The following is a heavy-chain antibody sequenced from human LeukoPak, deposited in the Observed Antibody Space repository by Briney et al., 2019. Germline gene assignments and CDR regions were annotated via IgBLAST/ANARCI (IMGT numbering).Heavy chain of an antibody. V-gene: IGHV1-69*04. CDR1: GGTFSSYT. CDR3: ARDRQYQLLKVLYNWFDP. Sequence: SVKVSCKASGGTFSSYTISWVRQAPGQGLEWMGRIIPILGIANYAQKFQGIVTITADKSTSTAYMELSSLRSEDTAVYYCARDRQYQLLKVLYNWFDPWGQGTLVTVSS. J-gene: IGHJ5*02. CDR2: IIPILGIA. D-gene: IGHD2-2*01.